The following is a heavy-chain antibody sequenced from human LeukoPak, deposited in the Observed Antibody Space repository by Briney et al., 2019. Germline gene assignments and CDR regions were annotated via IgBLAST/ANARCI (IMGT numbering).Heavy chain of an antibody. CDR1: GFTFSSYW. D-gene: IGHD3-3*01. V-gene: IGHV3-7*01. CDR3: ARGPGVVPPRAYYHYGMDV. J-gene: IGHJ6*02. Sequence: PGGSLRLSCAASGFTFSSYWMSWVRQAPGKGLEWVVNIKQDGSEKYYVDSVKGRFTISRDNAKNSLYLQMNSLRAEDTAVYYCARGPGVVPPRAYYHYGMDVWGQGTTVTVSS. CDR2: IKQDGSEK.